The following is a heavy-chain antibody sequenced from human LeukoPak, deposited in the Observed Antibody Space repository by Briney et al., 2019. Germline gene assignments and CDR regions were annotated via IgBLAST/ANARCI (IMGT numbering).Heavy chain of an antibody. CDR1: GFTFSSYG. V-gene: IGHV3-33*01. Sequence: GSLRLSCAASGFTFSSYGMHWVRQAPGKGLEWVAVIWYDGSNKYYADSVKGRFTISRDNSKNTLYLQMNSLRAEDTAVYYCAREMSGHSLDYWGQGTLVTVSS. CDR2: IWYDGSNK. J-gene: IGHJ4*02. D-gene: IGHD3-10*01. CDR3: AREMSGHSLDY.